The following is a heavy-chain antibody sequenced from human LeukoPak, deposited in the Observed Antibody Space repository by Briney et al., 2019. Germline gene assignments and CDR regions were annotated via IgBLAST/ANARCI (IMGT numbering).Heavy chain of an antibody. CDR2: IIPIFDTS. CDR3: ARGALSRRLTGDLHYYMDV. J-gene: IGHJ6*03. CDR1: GGTFRSKA. Sequence: SVKVSCKASGGTFRSKAVTWVRQAPGQGLEWMGGIIPIFDTSKYAQKFQGRVTITTDESTTIAYMELSSLRPEDTAVYYCARGALSRRLTGDLHYYMDVWGKGTTVSVSS. V-gene: IGHV1-69*05. D-gene: IGHD7-27*01.